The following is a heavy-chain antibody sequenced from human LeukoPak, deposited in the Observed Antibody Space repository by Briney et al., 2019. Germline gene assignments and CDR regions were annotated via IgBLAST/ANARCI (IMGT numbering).Heavy chain of an antibody. Sequence: PSETLSLTCTVSGGSISSYYWSWIRQPPGKGLEWIGYIYYSGSTNYNPSLKSRVTISVDTSKNQFSLKLSSVTAADTAIYYCARVGRLRYFDWLFWYFDLWGRGTLVTVSS. CDR2: IYYSGST. CDR3: ARVGRLRYFDWLFWYFDL. D-gene: IGHD3-9*01. J-gene: IGHJ2*01. V-gene: IGHV4-59*01. CDR1: GGSISSYY.